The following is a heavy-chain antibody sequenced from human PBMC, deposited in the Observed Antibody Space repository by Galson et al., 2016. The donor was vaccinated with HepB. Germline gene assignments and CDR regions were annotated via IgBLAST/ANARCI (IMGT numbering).Heavy chain of an antibody. CDR2: ISWTSSSI. CDR3: ACDVCGPGYAFDI. D-gene: IGHD2-2*01. Sequence: SLRLSCAASGFNLTTYGMNWVRQAPGKGLEWVSCISWTSSSIYYAESVKGRFTISRDNAKNSLYLQMNRLRDEDTAFYYCACDVCGPGYAFDICVQGTWGAVSS. CDR1: GFNLTTYG. V-gene: IGHV3-48*02. J-gene: IGHJ3*02.